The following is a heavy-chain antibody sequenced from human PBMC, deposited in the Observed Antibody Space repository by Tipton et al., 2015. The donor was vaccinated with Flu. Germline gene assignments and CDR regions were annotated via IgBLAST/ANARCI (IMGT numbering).Heavy chain of an antibody. CDR1: GGSISSSSYY. Sequence: LRLSCTVSGGSISSSSYYWGWIRQPPGKGLEWIGSIYYSGSTYYNPSLKSRVTISVDTSKNQFSLKLSSVTATDTAVYYCARGRGYYYDFDYWGQGTLVTVSS. CDR3: ARGRGYYYDFDY. D-gene: IGHD3-22*01. J-gene: IGHJ4*02. CDR2: IYYSGST. V-gene: IGHV4-39*01.